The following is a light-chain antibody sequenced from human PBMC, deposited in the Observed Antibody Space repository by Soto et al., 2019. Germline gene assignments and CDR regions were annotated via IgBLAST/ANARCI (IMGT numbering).Light chain of an antibody. CDR2: RNN. Sequence: QSVLSQPPSASGTPGQRVTISCSGSSPNIGSKYVYWYQQLPGTAPKLLIYRNNERPSGVPDRFSGSKSGTSASLAIGDLRSEDEADYYCASLDASVSCWVFGGGTKLTVL. J-gene: IGLJ3*02. CDR1: SPNIGSKY. CDR3: ASLDASVSCWV. V-gene: IGLV1-47*01.